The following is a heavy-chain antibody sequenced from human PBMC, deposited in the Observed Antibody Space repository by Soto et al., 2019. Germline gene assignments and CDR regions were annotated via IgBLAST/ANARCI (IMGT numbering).Heavy chain of an antibody. CDR3: AKGSGEVPTNWFDP. Sequence: EVQLLESGGGLVQPGGSLRLSCAASGYTFSKYAMIWVRQAPGQGLDWVAGVSRSGAATYYADSVKGRLTISRDNSKNTLSLQRNSLRAQDTALYYCAKGSGEVPTNWFDPWGQGTLVTVSS. D-gene: IGHD6-19*01. V-gene: IGHV3-23*01. CDR2: VSRSGAAT. CDR1: GYTFSKYA. J-gene: IGHJ5*02.